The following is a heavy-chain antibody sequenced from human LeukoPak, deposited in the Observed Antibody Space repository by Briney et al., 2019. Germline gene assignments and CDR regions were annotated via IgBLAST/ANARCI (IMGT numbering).Heavy chain of an antibody. CDR1: GFTVRSNY. CDR3: ARDSTYYDSSVADAFDI. D-gene: IGHD3-22*01. J-gene: IGHJ3*02. CDR2: IYGGGST. Sequence: GGSLRLSCAASGFTVRSNYMSWVRQAPGKGLEWDTVIYGGGSTYYADSVKGRFTISRDNSKNTLYLQMNSLRAEDTAVYYCARDSTYYDSSVADAFDIWGQGTMVTVSS. V-gene: IGHV3-66*01.